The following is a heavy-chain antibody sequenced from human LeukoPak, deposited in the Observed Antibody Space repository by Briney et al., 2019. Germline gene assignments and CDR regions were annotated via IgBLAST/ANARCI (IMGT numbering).Heavy chain of an antibody. D-gene: IGHD6-25*01. CDR2: INHSGST. Sequence: PSETLSLTCAVYGGSFSGYYWSWIRQPPGKGLEWIGEINHSGSTNYNPSLKSRVTISVDTSKNQFSLKLSSVTAADTAVYYCARGLPLASSSAWYGYFQHWGQGTLVTVSS. CDR3: ARGLPLASSSAWYGYFQH. J-gene: IGHJ1*01. V-gene: IGHV4-34*01. CDR1: GGSFSGYY.